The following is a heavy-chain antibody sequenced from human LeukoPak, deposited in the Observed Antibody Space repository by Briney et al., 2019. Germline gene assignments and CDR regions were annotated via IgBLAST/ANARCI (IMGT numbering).Heavy chain of an antibody. CDR1: GFTFSSYA. Sequence: GGSLRLSCAASGFTFSSYAMSWVHQAPGKGLEWVSAISGSGGSTYYADSVKGRFTISRDNSKNTLYLQMNSLRAEDTAVYYCAKGYTVTGRFDYWGQGTLVTVSS. J-gene: IGHJ4*02. V-gene: IGHV3-23*01. D-gene: IGHD4-17*01. CDR3: AKGYTVTGRFDY. CDR2: ISGSGGST.